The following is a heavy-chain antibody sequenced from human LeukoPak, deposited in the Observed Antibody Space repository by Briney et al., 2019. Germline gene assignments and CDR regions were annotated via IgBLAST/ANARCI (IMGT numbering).Heavy chain of an antibody. CDR3: ARGPDTAMVPRWFDP. CDR2: ISSSSSYI. D-gene: IGHD5-18*01. V-gene: IGHV3-21*01. J-gene: IGHJ5*02. Sequence: SGGSLRLSCAASGFTFSSYSMNWVRQAPGKGLEWASCISSSSSYIYYADSVKGRFTISRDNAKNSLYLQMNSLRAEDTAVYYCARGPDTAMVPRWFDPWGQGTLVTVSS. CDR1: GFTFSSYS.